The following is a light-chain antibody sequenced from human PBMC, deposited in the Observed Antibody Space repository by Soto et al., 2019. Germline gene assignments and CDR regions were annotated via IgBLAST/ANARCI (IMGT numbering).Light chain of an antibody. V-gene: IGKV3-20*01. CDR2: GSS. CDR3: QQYGRSPPT. J-gene: IGKJ1*01. CDR1: QSVSSNY. Sequence: EIVLTQSPGTLSLSPGERATLSCRASQSVSSNYLAWYQRKPGQAPRLLIYGSSNRATGIPNRFSGRGSGTDFTLTITRLEPEDFVVYYCQQYGRSPPTFGQGTKVEI.